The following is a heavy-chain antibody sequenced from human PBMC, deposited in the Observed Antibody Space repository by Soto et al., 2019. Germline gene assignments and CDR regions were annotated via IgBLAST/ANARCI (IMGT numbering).Heavy chain of an antibody. CDR2: IYPGDSDT. V-gene: IGHV5-51*01. CDR1: GYSFIDYW. Sequence: PGESLKISCKGSGYSFIDYWIGWVRQVPGKGLEWMGVIYPGDSDTRYSPSFQGQVTISADKSISTAYPQWSNLKASDSAMYYCAGGGVRGVITRTRDYYGMDVWGQGTTVTVSS. CDR3: AGGGVRGVITRTRDYYGMDV. D-gene: IGHD3-10*01. J-gene: IGHJ6*02.